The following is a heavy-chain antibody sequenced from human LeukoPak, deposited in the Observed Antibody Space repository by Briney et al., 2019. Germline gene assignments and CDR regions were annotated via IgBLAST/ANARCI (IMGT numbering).Heavy chain of an antibody. CDR2: IYSGGST. CDR3: ASLTYYYDSSGSQDAFDI. CDR1: GFTFSSYA. V-gene: IGHV3-66*01. D-gene: IGHD3-22*01. Sequence: GGSLRLSCAASGFTFSSYAMSWVRQAPGKGLEWVSVIYSGGSTYYADSVKGRFTISRDNSKNTLYLQMNSLRAEDTAVYYCASLTYYYDSSGSQDAFDIWGQGTMVTVSS. J-gene: IGHJ3*02.